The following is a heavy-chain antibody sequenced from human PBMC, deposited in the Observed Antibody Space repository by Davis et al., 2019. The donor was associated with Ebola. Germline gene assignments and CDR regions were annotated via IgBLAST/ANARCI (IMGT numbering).Heavy chain of an antibody. CDR3: ARAYCGGDCYYPLDY. J-gene: IGHJ4*02. D-gene: IGHD2-21*01. Sequence: ASVTVSCQASGYTFTNYAIHWVRQAPGQRLEWMGWINAGYGTTKYSQNFQARVTITRDTSATTAYMELSSLRSEDTAVYYCARAYCGGDCYYPLDYWGQGTLVSVSS. V-gene: IGHV1-3*01. CDR2: INAGYGTT. CDR1: GYTFTNYA.